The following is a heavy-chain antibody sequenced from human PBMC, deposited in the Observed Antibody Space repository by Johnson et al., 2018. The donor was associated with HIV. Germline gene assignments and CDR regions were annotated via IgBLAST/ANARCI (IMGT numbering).Heavy chain of an antibody. J-gene: IGHJ3*02. Sequence: QVLLLESGGGLVKPGGSLRLSCAASGFTFNSYGMHWVRQAPGKGLEWVTFIRYDGSDKYYADSVKGRFTISRDNSKNTLYLQMNSLRAEDTAVYYCAKAFEYSSSSMAFDIWGQGTMVTVSS. D-gene: IGHD6-6*01. CDR1: GFTFNSYG. V-gene: IGHV3-30*02. CDR3: AKAFEYSSSSMAFDI. CDR2: IRYDGSDK.